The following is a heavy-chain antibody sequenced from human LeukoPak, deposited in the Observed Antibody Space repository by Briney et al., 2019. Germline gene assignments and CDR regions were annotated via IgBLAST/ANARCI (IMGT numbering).Heavy chain of an antibody. J-gene: IGHJ4*02. CDR3: ARDLKRYDILTGYYGY. CDR2: IKPNSGGT. V-gene: IGHV1-2*02. Sequence: ASVKVSCKASGYTFTGYYIHWVRQAPGQGLEWMGWIKPNSGGTNYAQKFQGRVTMTRNTSISTAYMELSSLRSEDTAVYYCARDLKRYDILTGYYGYWGQGTLVTVSS. CDR1: GYTFTGYY. D-gene: IGHD3-9*01.